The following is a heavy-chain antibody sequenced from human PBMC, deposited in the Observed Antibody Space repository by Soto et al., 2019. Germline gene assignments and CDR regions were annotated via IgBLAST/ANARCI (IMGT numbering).Heavy chain of an antibody. D-gene: IGHD3-10*01. J-gene: IGHJ4*02. CDR3: ARGGLSAPRILSY. CDR1: GYTFTGYY. Sequence: QVQLVQSGAEVKKPGASVKVSCKASGYTFTGYYMHWVRQAPGQGLEWMGWINPNSGGTNYAKKFQGWVTMTRDTSISTAYMELSRLRSDDTAVYYCARGGLSAPRILSYWGQGTLVTVSS. V-gene: IGHV1-2*04. CDR2: INPNSGGT.